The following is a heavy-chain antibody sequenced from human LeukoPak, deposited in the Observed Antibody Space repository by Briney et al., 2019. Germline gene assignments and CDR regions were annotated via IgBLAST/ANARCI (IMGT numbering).Heavy chain of an antibody. V-gene: IGHV3-33*01. CDR3: ARDDSSFAPFDY. CDR1: GFTFSNYG. Sequence: PGRSLRLSCAASGFTFSNYGFHWVRQAPGKGLEWLSVIWYDGSKKYYAESVKGRFTISRDIFKSTLYLQMNSLRVEDTAVYYCARDDSSFAPFDYWGQGTLVTVSS. D-gene: IGHD4-11*01. J-gene: IGHJ4*02. CDR2: IWYDGSKK.